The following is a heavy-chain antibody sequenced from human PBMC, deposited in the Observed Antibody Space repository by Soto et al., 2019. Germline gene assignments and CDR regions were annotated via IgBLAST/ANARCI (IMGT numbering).Heavy chain of an antibody. CDR3: ARDLRYSSGWPHY. CDR1: GFTFSSYA. CDR2: ISYDGSSK. V-gene: IGHV3-30-3*01. J-gene: IGHJ4*02. D-gene: IGHD6-19*01. Sequence: GGSLRLSCAASGFTFSSYAMHWVRQAPGKGLEWVAVISYDGSSKYYADSVKGRFTISRDNSKNTLYLQMNSLRAEDTAVYYCARDLRYSSGWPHYWGQGTLVTVSS.